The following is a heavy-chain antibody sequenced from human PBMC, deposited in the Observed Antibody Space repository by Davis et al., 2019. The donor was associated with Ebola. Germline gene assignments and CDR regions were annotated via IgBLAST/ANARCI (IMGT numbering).Heavy chain of an antibody. V-gene: IGHV3-53*01. J-gene: IGHJ5*02. CDR2: IYNGGST. CDR1: GFTVRSKY. Sequence: GESLKISCAASGFTVRSKYMSWVRQAPGKGLEWVSVIYNGGSTYYADSVKGRFTISRDNSKNTLYLQMNSLRAEDTAVYYCARLVGSSTTFLTWGYNWFDPWGQGTLVTVSS. D-gene: IGHD2-2*01. CDR3: ARLVGSSTTFLTWGYNWFDP.